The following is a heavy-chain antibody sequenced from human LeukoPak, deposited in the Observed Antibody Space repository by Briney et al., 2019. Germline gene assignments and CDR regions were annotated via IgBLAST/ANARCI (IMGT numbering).Heavy chain of an antibody. D-gene: IGHD5-18*01. V-gene: IGHV6-1*01. CDR1: GDSVSSNSAA. CDR2: TYYRSKWYN. Sequence: SQTLSLTCAISGDSVSSNSAAWNWIRQSPSRGLEWLGRTYYRSKWYNDYAVSVKSRITINPDTSKNQFSLQLNSVTPEDTAVYYCARDHGYSYGRVGYYYGMDVWGQGTTVTVSS. CDR3: ARDHGYSYGRVGYYYGMDV. J-gene: IGHJ6*02.